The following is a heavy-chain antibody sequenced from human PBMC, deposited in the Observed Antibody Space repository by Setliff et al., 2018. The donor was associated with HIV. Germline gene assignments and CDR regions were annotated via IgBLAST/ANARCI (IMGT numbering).Heavy chain of an antibody. D-gene: IGHD3-22*01. CDR2: INPSSDST. J-gene: IGHJ4*02. V-gene: IGHV1-46*01. Sequence: GASVKVSCKTSGYTFTNFYMHWVRQAPGQGLEWMGIINPSSDSTNYAQKFQGRVTITRNTSISTAYMELSSLRSEDTAVYYCARGYYDSSGYFVYWGQGTLVTVSS. CDR3: ARGYYDSSGYFVY. CDR1: GYTFTNFY.